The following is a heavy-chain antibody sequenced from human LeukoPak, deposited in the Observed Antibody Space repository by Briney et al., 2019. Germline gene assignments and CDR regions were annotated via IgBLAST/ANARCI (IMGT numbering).Heavy chain of an antibody. CDR1: EFTVSSSY. Sequence: QPGGSLRLSCVASEFTVSSSYMSWVRQAPGKGLEWVSIIYSGGTTYYADSVKGRFTFSRDNSKNTVYLHMNSLRAEDTAVYYCARDQLVSPGTFGGVIAGGFDYWGQGTLVTVSS. CDR3: ARDQLVSPGTFGGVIAGGFDY. V-gene: IGHV3-53*01. D-gene: IGHD3-16*02. CDR2: IYSGGTT. J-gene: IGHJ4*02.